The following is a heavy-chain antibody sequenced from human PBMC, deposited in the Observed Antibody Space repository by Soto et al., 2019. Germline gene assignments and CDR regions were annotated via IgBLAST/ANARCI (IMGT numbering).Heavy chain of an antibody. CDR2: IGWDGSVA. D-gene: IGHD3-22*01. V-gene: IGHV3-43*01. CDR3: VAGGDTSGALDY. J-gene: IGHJ4*02. CDR1: GFDFGDYT. Sequence: EVTLLESGGVVVQPGGSLRLSCAASGFDFGDYTMYWVRQPPGKALEWVSLIGWDGSVAYYRDSVKGRFTISRDNKKNDLYLQMNSLTTEDTGLYYCVAGGDTSGALDYWGQGTLVTVSS.